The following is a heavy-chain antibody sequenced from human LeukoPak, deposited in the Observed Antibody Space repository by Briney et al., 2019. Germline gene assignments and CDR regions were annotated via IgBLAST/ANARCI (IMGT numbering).Heavy chain of an antibody. CDR3: ARGSVTTEWFDP. J-gene: IGHJ5*02. Sequence: SETLSLTCTVSGGSISSSSYYWSWIRQPPGKGLEWIGYIYYSGSTNYDPSLKSRVTISVDTSKNQFSLKLSSVTAADTAVYYCARGSVTTEWFDPWGQGTLVTVSS. V-gene: IGHV4-61*05. CDR1: GGSISSSSYY. D-gene: IGHD4-17*01. CDR2: IYYSGST.